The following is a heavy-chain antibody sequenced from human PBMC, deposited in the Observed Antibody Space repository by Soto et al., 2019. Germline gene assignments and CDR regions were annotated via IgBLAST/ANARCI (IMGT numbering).Heavy chain of an antibody. J-gene: IGHJ4*02. CDR3: AKDIVVIPDRWTRFDH. V-gene: IGHV3-9*01. CDR2: ISWNSGSI. CDR1: GFTFDDYA. D-gene: IGHD2-2*01. Sequence: EVQLVESGGGLVQPGRSLRLSCAASGFTFDDYAMHWVRQAPGKGLEWVSGISWNSGSIGYADSVKGRFTISRDNAKNSLYLQMNSLGAEDTGLYYCAKDIVVIPDRWTRFDHWGQGTLVTVSS.